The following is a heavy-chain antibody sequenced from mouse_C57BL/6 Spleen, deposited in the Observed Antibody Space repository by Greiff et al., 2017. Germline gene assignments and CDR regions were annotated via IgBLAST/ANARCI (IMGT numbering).Heavy chain of an antibody. CDR1: GYTFTSYW. CDR2: IHPNSGST. V-gene: IGHV1-64*01. J-gene: IGHJ4*01. CDR3: AAYGHYYAMDY. Sequence: QVQLQQPGAELVKPGASVKLSCKASGYTFTSYWMHWVKQRPGQGLEWIGMIHPNSGSTNYNEKFKSKATLTVAKSSSTAYMQLSSLTSEDSAVYYCAAYGHYYAMDYWGQGTSVTVSS. D-gene: IGHD6-5*01.